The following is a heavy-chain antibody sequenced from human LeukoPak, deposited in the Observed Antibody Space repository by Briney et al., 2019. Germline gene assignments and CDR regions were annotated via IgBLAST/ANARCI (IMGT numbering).Heavy chain of an antibody. Sequence: SETLSLTCTVSGASISSHYWSWVRQPPGKGLEWIGYIYYDGSTNYNPSLETRVTISVDTSKQQFSLKLSSVTAADTAVYYCASIKYDSSGYYGDAFDIWGQGTMVTVSS. CDR2: IYYDGST. D-gene: IGHD3-22*01. V-gene: IGHV4-59*08. CDR1: GASISSHY. J-gene: IGHJ3*02. CDR3: ASIKYDSSGYYGDAFDI.